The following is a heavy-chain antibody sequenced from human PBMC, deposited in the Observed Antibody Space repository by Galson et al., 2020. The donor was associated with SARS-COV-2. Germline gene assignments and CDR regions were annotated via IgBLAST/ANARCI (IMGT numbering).Heavy chain of an antibody. D-gene: IGHD2-21*01. V-gene: IGHV1-8*01. CDR3: ARGYRGNIVVVIATTYYYYMDV. CDR1: GYTFTSYD. Sequence: ASVKVSCKASGYTFTSYDINWVRQATGQGLGWMGWMNPNSGNTGYAQKFQGRVTMTRNTSISTAYMELSSLRSEDTAVYYCARGYRGNIVVVIATTYYYYMDVWGKGTTVNVSS. J-gene: IGHJ6*03. CDR2: MNPNSGNT.